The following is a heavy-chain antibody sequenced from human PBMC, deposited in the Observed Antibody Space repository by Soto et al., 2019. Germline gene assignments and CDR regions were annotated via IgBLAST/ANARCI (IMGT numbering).Heavy chain of an antibody. CDR1: GGSISIGFYS. Sequence: PSETLSLTCAVSGGSISIGFYSWSCIRQPPGQGLEWIGYIYNSGNTYYNPSLMSRVTISVDRSQNHFSLKLTSVTAADTAVYYCARGSDGVWNWFDPWGQGTQVTVSS. J-gene: IGHJ5*02. D-gene: IGHD2-21*02. V-gene: IGHV4-30-2*01. CDR3: ARGSDGVWNWFDP. CDR2: IYNSGNT.